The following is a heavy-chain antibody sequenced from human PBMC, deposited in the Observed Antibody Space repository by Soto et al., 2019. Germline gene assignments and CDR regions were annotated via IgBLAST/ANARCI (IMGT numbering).Heavy chain of an antibody. D-gene: IGHD3-3*01. J-gene: IGHJ4*02. V-gene: IGHV3-73*01. CDR2: IRSKANSYAT. CDR3: TATYDFWSGSFDY. CDR1: GFTFSGSA. Sequence: PGGSLRLSCAASGFTFSGSAMHWVRQASGKGLEWVGRIRSKANSYATAYAASVKGRFTISRDDSKNTAYLQMNSLKTEDTAVYYCTATYDFWSGSFDYRGQGTLVTVSS.